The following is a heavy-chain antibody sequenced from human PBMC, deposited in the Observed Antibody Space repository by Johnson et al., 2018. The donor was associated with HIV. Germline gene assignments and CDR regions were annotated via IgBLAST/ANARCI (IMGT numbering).Heavy chain of an antibody. Sequence: QVQLVESGGGVVQPGRSLRLSCAASGFTFSSYAMHWVRQAPGQGLEWVAVIAYDGSNEYYADSVKGRFTISRDNSNNTLYLQINSLRAEDTAVYYCAVDGGDSSSWFHDAFDIWGQGTMVTVSS. CDR3: AVDGGDSSSWFHDAFDI. CDR1: GFTFSSYA. V-gene: IGHV3-30-3*01. J-gene: IGHJ3*02. D-gene: IGHD6-13*01. CDR2: IAYDGSNE.